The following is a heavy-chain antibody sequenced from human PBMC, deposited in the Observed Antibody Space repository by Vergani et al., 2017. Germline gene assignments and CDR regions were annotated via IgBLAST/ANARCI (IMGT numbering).Heavy chain of an antibody. CDR3: ARDRRQLLGY. CDR2: INPSGGST. D-gene: IGHD6-6*01. CDR1: GYTFTSYY. V-gene: IGHV1-46*01. Sequence: QVQLVQSGAAVKKPGASVKVSCKASGYTFTSYYMHWVRQAPGQGLAWMGIINPSGGSTSYAQKFQGRVTMTRYTSTRTVFVELSSLRSDGTAVYYCARDRRQLLGYGGQGTLVTVSS. J-gene: IGHJ4*02.